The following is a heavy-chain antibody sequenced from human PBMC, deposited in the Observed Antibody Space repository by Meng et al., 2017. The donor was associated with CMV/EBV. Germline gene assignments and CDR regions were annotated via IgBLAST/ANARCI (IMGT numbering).Heavy chain of an antibody. Sequence: GGSLRLSCAGSGFTFSRYEMSWVRQAPGKGLEWVSYISNTGSTFYYADSVKGRFTISRDNAKNSLYLQMNSLRAEDTAVYYCANFNWNGPDWGQGTLVTVSS. CDR1: GFTFSRYE. J-gene: IGHJ4*02. D-gene: IGHD1-1*01. CDR2: ISNTGSTF. V-gene: IGHV3-48*03. CDR3: ANFNWNGPD.